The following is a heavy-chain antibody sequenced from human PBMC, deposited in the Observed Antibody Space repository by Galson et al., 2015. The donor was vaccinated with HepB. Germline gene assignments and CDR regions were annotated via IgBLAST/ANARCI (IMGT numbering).Heavy chain of an antibody. D-gene: IGHD4-17*01. Sequence: SLRLSCAASGFTFSSYSMNWVRQAPGKGLEWVSSISSSSSYIYYADSVKGRFTISRDNAKNSLYLQMNSLRAEDTAVYYCARDTAYGDYGTPDYWGQGTLVTVSS. V-gene: IGHV3-21*01. J-gene: IGHJ4*02. CDR3: ARDTAYGDYGTPDY. CDR1: GFTFSSYS. CDR2: ISSSSSYI.